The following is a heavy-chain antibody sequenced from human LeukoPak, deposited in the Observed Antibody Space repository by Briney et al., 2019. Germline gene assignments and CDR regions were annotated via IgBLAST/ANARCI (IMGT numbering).Heavy chain of an antibody. CDR1: GFTFSSSA. CDR3: ARDLRDYYDSGGTGGGKLDY. V-gene: IGHV1-58*01. CDR2: IVVGSGNT. Sequence: SVKVSCKASGFTFSSSAVQWARQARGQRLEWIGWIVVGSGNTNYAQKFQERVTITRDMSTSTAYMELSSLRSEDTAVYYCARDLRDYYDSGGTGGGKLDYWGQGTLVTVSS. D-gene: IGHD3-22*01. J-gene: IGHJ4*02.